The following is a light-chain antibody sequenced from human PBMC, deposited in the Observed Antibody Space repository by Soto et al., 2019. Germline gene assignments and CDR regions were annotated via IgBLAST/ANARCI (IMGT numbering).Light chain of an antibody. J-gene: IGKJ5*01. CDR1: QSISSY. CDR2: AAS. CDR3: PQSYSTPIT. V-gene: IGKV1-39*01. Sequence: DIQMTQSPSSLSASVGDRVTITCRASQSISSYLNWYQQKPAKAPKLLIYAASSLQSGVPSRFSGSGSGTDFTLTISSLQPEDFATYYCPQSYSTPITFGQGTRLEIK.